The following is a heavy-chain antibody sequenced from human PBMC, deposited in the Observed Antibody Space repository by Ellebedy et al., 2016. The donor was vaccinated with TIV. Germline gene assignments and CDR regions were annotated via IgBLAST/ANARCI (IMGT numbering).Heavy chain of an antibody. CDR2: INPSGGRT. V-gene: IGHV1-46*01. CDR1: GYTFTSYY. J-gene: IGHJ4*02. D-gene: IGHD6-19*01. CDR3: AIRYSSGWSLDY. Sequence: ASVKVSXXASGYTFTSYYMHWVRQAPGQGLEWMGIINPSGGRTSCAQKFQGRVTMTRDTSTSTVYMELSSLRSEDTAVYYCAIRYSSGWSLDYWGQGTLVTVSS.